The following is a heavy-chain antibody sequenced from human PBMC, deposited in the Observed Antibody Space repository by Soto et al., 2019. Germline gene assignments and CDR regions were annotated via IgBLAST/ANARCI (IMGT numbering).Heavy chain of an antibody. D-gene: IGHD3-3*01. CDR2: IYHSGST. J-gene: IGHJ5*02. Sequence: QVQLQESGPGLVKPSGTLSLTCAVSGGSISSSTWWSWVRQPPGKGLEWIGEIYHSGSTNYNPSLKGPVTIPVDKSQDQFSRKLGSVDRGDRAVYYCARGGGGYGSRWERDGVVNYRFDPWGLGTLVTVSS. V-gene: IGHV4-4*02. CDR3: ARGGGGYGSRWERDGVVNYRFDP. CDR1: GGSISSSTW.